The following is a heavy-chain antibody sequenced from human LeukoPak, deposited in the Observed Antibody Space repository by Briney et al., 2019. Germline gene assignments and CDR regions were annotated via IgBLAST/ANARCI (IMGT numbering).Heavy chain of an antibody. J-gene: IGHJ4*02. Sequence: SETLSLTCAVYGGSFSGYYWSWIRQPPGKGLEWIGEINHSGSTNYNPSLKSRVTISVDTSKNQFSLKLSSVTAADTAEYYCARANVVVPAVDYWGQGTLVTVSS. CDR3: ARANVVVPAVDY. D-gene: IGHD2-2*01. CDR1: GGSFSGYY. V-gene: IGHV4-34*01. CDR2: INHSGST.